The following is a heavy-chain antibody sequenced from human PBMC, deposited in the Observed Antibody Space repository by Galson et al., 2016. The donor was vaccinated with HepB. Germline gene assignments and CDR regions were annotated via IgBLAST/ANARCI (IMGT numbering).Heavy chain of an antibody. CDR3: TRVKELGRGFHS. J-gene: IGHJ4*02. Sequence: CAIFADTVSSNNAGWYWIRQSRSRALEWLGRTYSRTKRFYDYEESVKSRITIKPDTTNNQFSLQLKSVTVQDTAVYYCTRVKELGRGFHSWGQGTLVIVSS. CDR1: ADTVSSNNAG. V-gene: IGHV6-1*01. D-gene: IGHD7-27*01. CDR2: TYSRTKRFY.